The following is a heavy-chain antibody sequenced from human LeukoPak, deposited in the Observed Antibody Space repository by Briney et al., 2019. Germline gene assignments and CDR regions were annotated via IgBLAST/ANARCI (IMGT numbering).Heavy chain of an antibody. V-gene: IGHV4-59*08. D-gene: IGHD6-13*01. CDR2: IYYSGST. CDR3: ARGLPSWYRKGMTFDI. CDR1: GGSISSYY. Sequence: SETLSLTCTVSGGSISSYYWSWIRQPPGKGLEWIGYIYYSGSTNYNTSLKSRVTISVDTSKNQFSLKLSSVTAADTAVYYCARGLPSWYRKGMTFDIWGQGTMVTVSS. J-gene: IGHJ3*02.